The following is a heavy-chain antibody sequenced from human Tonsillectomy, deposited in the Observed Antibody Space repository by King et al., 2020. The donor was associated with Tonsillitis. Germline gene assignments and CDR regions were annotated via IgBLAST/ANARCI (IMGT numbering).Heavy chain of an antibody. J-gene: IGHJ3*02. Sequence: QLVQSGGGLIQPGGSLRLSCAASGFTVSSNYMSWVRQAPGMGLEWVSVIYSGGSTYYADSVKGRFTISRDNSKNTLYLQMNSLRAEDTAVYYCARGLFSGTDAFDIWGQGTMVTVSS. V-gene: IGHV3-53*01. D-gene: IGHD3-22*01. CDR3: ARGLFSGTDAFDI. CDR2: IYSGGST. CDR1: GFTVSSNY.